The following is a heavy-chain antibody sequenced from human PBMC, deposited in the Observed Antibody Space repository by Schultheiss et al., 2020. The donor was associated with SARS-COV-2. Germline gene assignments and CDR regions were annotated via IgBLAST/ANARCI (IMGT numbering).Heavy chain of an antibody. CDR1: GGSISSYY. CDR2: ISSSSSYI. Sequence: ETLSLTCTVSGGSISSYYWSWIRQPPGKGLEWVSSISSSSSYIYYADSVKGRFTISRDNSKNTLYLQMNSLRAEDTAVYYCAKDQGTWGWEDYWGQGTLVTVSS. CDR3: AKDQGTWGWEDY. V-gene: IGHV3-21*04. D-gene: IGHD1-26*01. J-gene: IGHJ4*02.